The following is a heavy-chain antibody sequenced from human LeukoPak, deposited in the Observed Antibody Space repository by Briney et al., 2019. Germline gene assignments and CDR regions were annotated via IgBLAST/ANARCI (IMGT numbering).Heavy chain of an antibody. CDR3: ASPYDYGDYGADAFDI. D-gene: IGHD4-17*01. V-gene: IGHV1-8*01. CDR1: GYTFTSYD. CDR2: MNPNSGNT. Sequence: GASVKVSCKASGYTFTSYDINWVRQATGQGLEWMGWMNPNSGNTCYAQKLQGRVTMTRNTSISTAYMELSSLRSEDTAVYYCASPYDYGDYGADAFDIWGQRTMVTVSS. J-gene: IGHJ3*02.